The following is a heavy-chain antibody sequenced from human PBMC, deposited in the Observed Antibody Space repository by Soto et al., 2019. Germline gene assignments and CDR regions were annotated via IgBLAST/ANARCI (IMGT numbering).Heavy chain of an antibody. J-gene: IGHJ4*02. CDR1: GGSISSGGYY. CDR2: IYYSGST. Sequence: QVQLQESGPGLVKPSQTLSLTCTVSGGSISSGGYYWSWIRQYPGKGLEWIGYIYYSGSTYYNPSLKSRVSISVDTSNNQFSLTLSSVTAADTAVYYCAGDLDGYNRIDSWGQGTLVTVSS. V-gene: IGHV4-31*03. CDR3: AGDLDGYNRIDS. D-gene: IGHD5-12*01.